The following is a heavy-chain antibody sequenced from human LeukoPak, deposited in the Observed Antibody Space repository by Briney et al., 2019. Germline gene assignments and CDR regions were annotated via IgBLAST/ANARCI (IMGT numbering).Heavy chain of an antibody. CDR3: AREEGFYDTAMWDY. CDR1: GGSICSGSYY. Sequence: PSETLSLTCTVSGGSICSGSYYWSWIRQPAGKGLEWIGRIYTSGSTNYNPSLKSRVTISVDTSKNQFSLKLSSVTAADTAVYYCAREEGFYDTAMWDYWGQGTLVTVSS. J-gene: IGHJ4*02. D-gene: IGHD3-9*01. V-gene: IGHV4-61*02. CDR2: IYTSGST.